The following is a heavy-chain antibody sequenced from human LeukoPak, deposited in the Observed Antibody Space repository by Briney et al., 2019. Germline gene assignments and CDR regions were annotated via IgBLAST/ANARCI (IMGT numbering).Heavy chain of an antibody. V-gene: IGHV3-74*01. CDR2: INSDGRRT. Sequence: GGSLRLSCAASGFTISNHWMHWVRQAPGKGLVRVSRINSDGRRTSYADSVKGRFTISRDNAKNTLYPQMNSLRPDDTAVYYCAREVEVVPATMGAYYYYYMDVWGKGTTVTVSS. J-gene: IGHJ6*03. D-gene: IGHD2-2*01. CDR3: AREVEVVPATMGAYYYYYMDV. CDR1: GFTISNHW.